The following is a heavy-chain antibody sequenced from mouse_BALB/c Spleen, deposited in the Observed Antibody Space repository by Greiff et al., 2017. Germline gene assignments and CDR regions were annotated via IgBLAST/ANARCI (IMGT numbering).Heavy chain of an antibody. Sequence: EVQLQQSGTVLARPGASVKMSCKASGYSFTSYWMHWVKQRPGQGLEWIGAIYPGNSDTSYNQKFKDKAKLTAVTSASTAYMELRSLTNEDSAVYYCTRGSQIYDGYYSPYDFDYWGQGTTLTVSS. CDR1: GYSFTSYW. J-gene: IGHJ2*01. CDR3: TRGSQIYDGYYSPYDFDY. D-gene: IGHD2-3*01. V-gene: IGHV1-5*01. CDR2: IYPGNSDT.